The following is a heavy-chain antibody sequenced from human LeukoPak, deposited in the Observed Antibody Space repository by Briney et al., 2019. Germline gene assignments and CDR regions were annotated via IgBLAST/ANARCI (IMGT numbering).Heavy chain of an antibody. CDR1: GFTFSTYA. J-gene: IGHJ4*02. CDR3: ARVDSSGWYLIDY. CDR2: LSGNGSTI. V-gene: IGHV3-23*01. D-gene: IGHD6-13*01. Sequence: GGSLRLSCAASGFTFSTYAMSWVRQAPGKGLECVSALSGNGSTIYYADSVKGRFTISRDNSKNSLYLQMNSLRDEDTAVYYCARVDSSGWYLIDYWGQGTLVTVSS.